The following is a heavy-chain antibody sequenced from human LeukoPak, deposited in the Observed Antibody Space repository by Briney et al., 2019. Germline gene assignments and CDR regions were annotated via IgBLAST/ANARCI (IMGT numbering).Heavy chain of an antibody. Sequence: SETLSLTSTVSGGSISSSSYWWGWIRQPPGKGLEWIGSIYYSGSTNYNPSLKSRVTISVDTSKNQFSLKLSSVTAADTAVYYCARQYSSGAFDIWGQGTMVTVSS. CDR1: GGSISSSSYW. D-gene: IGHD3-22*01. V-gene: IGHV4-39*01. CDR2: IYYSGST. CDR3: ARQYSSGAFDI. J-gene: IGHJ3*02.